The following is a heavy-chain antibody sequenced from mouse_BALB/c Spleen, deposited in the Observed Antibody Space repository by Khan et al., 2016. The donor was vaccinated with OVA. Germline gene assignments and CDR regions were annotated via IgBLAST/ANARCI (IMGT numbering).Heavy chain of an antibody. CDR1: GYTFTSYT. CDR3: VRDGAYHRNDGWFAY. CDR2: INPSNGYT. D-gene: IGHD2-14*01. V-gene: IGHV1-4*01. Sequence: QVQLKESGAELARPGASVKMSCKASGYTFTSYTIHWIKLRPGQGLEWIAYINPSNGYTNYNQKFRDKATLTADKSSTTAYMQLSSLTSDDSAVYNCVRDGAYHRNDGWFAYWGQGTLVTVSA. J-gene: IGHJ3*01.